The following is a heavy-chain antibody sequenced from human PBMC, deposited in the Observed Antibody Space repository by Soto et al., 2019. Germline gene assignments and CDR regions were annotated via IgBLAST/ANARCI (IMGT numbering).Heavy chain of an antibody. V-gene: IGHV3-33*01. CDR2: IWYDGSNK. Sequence: GGSLRLSCAASGFTFSSYGMHWVRQAPGKGLERVAVIWYDGSNKCYADSVKGRFTISRDNSKNTLYLQMNSLRAEDTAVYYCARDFGNSYYYYGMDVWGQGTTVTVSS. J-gene: IGHJ6*02. D-gene: IGHD3-3*01. CDR1: GFTFSSYG. CDR3: ARDFGNSYYYYGMDV.